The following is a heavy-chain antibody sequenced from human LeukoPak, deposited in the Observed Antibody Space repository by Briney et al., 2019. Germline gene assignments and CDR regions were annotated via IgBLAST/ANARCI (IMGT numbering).Heavy chain of an antibody. CDR3: ARDDSLERFMVRGVITHYYYYGMDV. CDR2: ISYDGSNK. J-gene: IGHJ6*02. V-gene: IGHV3-30-3*01. D-gene: IGHD3-10*01. CDR1: GFTFSSYA. Sequence: GRSLRLSCAASGFTFSSYAMHWVRQAPGKGLEWVAVISYDGSNKYYADSVKGRFTIPRDNSKNTLYLQMNSLRAEDTAVYYCARDDSLERFMVRGVITHYYYYGMDVWGQGTTVTVSS.